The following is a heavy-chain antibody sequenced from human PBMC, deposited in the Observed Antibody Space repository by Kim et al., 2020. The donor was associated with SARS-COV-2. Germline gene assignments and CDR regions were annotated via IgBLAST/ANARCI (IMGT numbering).Heavy chain of an antibody. CDR1: GFTFSSYG. CDR3: AKENLVLLWFGGFDY. D-gene: IGHD3-10*01. Sequence: GGSLRLSCAASGFTFSSYGMHWVRQAPGKGLEWVAVISYDGSNKYYADSVKGRFTISRDNSKNTLYLQMNSLRAEDTAVYYCAKENLVLLWFGGFDYWGQGTLVTVSS. V-gene: IGHV3-30*18. CDR2: ISYDGSNK. J-gene: IGHJ4*02.